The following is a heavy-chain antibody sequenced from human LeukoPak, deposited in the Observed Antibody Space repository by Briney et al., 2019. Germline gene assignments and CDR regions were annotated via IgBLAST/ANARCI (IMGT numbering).Heavy chain of an antibody. Sequence: PSETLSLTCTVSGGSISSYYWSWIRQPPGKGLEWIGYIYYSGSTNYNPSLKSRVTISVDTSKNQFSLKLGSVTAADTAVYYCARTRDSGWYYFDYWGQGTLVTVSS. CDR3: ARTRDSGWYYFDY. J-gene: IGHJ4*02. V-gene: IGHV4-59*01. CDR2: IYYSGST. CDR1: GGSISSYY. D-gene: IGHD6-19*01.